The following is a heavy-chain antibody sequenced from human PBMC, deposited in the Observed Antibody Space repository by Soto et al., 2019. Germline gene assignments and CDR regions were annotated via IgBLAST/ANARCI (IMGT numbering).Heavy chain of an antibody. Sequence: PSETLSLTCTVSGGSISSYYWSCIREPPGKGPEWIGYIYYSGSTNYNPSLKSRVTISVDTSKNQFSLKLSSVTAADTAVYYCARDTLYSSGWYGSDYYGMDVWGQGTTVTVSS. CDR2: IYYSGST. CDR3: ARDTLYSSGWYGSDYYGMDV. V-gene: IGHV4-59*01. D-gene: IGHD6-19*01. CDR1: GGSISSYY. J-gene: IGHJ6*02.